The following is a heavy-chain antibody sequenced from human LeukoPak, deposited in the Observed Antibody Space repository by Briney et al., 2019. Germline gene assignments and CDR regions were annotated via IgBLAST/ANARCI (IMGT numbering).Heavy chain of an antibody. Sequence: GGSLRLSCAASGFTFSSYEMSCVRQAPGKGLEWVSYISTSGITTNYADSVKGRFTISRDNAKNSLYLQMNSLRAEDTAVYYCARGYSSGWYFGYWGQGILVTVSS. CDR3: ARGYSSGWYFGY. V-gene: IGHV3-48*03. CDR2: ISTSGITT. CDR1: GFTFSSYE. J-gene: IGHJ4*02. D-gene: IGHD6-19*01.